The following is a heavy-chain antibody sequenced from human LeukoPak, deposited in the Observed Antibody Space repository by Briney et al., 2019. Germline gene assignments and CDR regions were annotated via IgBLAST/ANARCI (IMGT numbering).Heavy chain of an antibody. V-gene: IGHV3-7*01. CDR1: GFTFSSFW. Sequence: GGSLRLSCAASGFTFSSFWLAWVRQAPGKGLEWVAMIKQDGSEKYYVDSVKGRFTISRDNAKKSLYLQMNSLRAEDTAVYYCDRTDSRGFFDYWGQGALVTVSS. CDR3: DRTDSRGFFDY. CDR2: IKQDGSEK. D-gene: IGHD5-18*01. J-gene: IGHJ4*02.